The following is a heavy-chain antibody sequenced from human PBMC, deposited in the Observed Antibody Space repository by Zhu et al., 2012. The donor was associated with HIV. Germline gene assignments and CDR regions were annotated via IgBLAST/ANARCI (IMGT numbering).Heavy chain of an antibody. CDR3: AKGAAANYHYYYYMDV. V-gene: IGHV3-43*01. J-gene: IGHJ6*03. CDR1: GFTFNKYA. Sequence: EVQLVESGGNVIQPGGSLRLSCAASGFTFNKYAMHWVRQAPGKGLEWISLISWSGEATYYTGSVEGRFTISRDNSKNSLYLQMNSLRPEDTALYYCAKGAAANYHYYYYMDVWGKGTTVSVPS. D-gene: IGHD3-10*01. CDR2: ISWSGEAT.